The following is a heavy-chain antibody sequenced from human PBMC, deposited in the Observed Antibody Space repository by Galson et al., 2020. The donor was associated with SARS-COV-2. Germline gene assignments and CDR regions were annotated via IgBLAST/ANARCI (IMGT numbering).Heavy chain of an antibody. CDR1: GDSITNDDFY. Sequence: SETLSLTCTVSGDSITNDDFYWSWVRQTPGTGLEWIGDIHSSGNTYYNPSLMSRGTISVDTSKNQFSLRLSSVTAADTAVYFCARTSSTATREYYFDYWGQGTLVSVSS. V-gene: IGHV4-30-4*01. CDR2: IHSSGNT. J-gene: IGHJ4*02. D-gene: IGHD4-17*01. CDR3: ARTSSTATREYYFDY.